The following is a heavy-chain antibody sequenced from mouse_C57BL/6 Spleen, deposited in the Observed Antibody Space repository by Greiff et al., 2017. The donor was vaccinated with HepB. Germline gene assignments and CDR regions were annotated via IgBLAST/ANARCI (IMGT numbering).Heavy chain of an antibody. V-gene: IGHV1-7*01. J-gene: IGHJ2*01. CDR2: INPSSGYT. CDR3: ARSYPLYYYGFDY. D-gene: IGHD1-1*01. CDR1: GYTFTSYW. Sequence: VQLQQSGAELAKPGASVKLSCKASGYTFTSYWMHWVKQRPGQGLEWIGYINPSSGYTKYNQKFKDKATLTADKSSSTAYMQLSSLTYEDSAVYYCARSYPLYYYGFDYWGQGTTVTVSA.